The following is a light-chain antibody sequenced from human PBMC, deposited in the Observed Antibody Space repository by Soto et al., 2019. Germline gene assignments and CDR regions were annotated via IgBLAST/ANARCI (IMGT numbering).Light chain of an antibody. Sequence: DIQMTQSPSSLSASVGARVSITCRASQDMVNFVAWFQQRPGQAPKSLIFAASVLQSGVESKFSGSRSGTDFTLTIYNLQPEDFATYYCQQYHTFPGTFGQVTRVEVK. CDR1: QDMVNF. CDR2: AAS. CDR3: QQYHTFPGT. J-gene: IGKJ1*01. V-gene: IGKV1-16*02.